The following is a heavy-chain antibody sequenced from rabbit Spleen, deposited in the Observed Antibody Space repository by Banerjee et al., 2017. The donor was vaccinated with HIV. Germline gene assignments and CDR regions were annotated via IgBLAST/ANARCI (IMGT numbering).Heavy chain of an antibody. Sequence: QSLEESGGDLVKPGASLTPTCTASGFSFSNSDYMCWVRQAPGKGLEWISCIAGSSSDFTYSATWAKGRFTISKTSSTTVTLQMTSLTVADTAIYFCARDSATSFSSYGMDLWGPGTLVTVS. CDR3: ARDSATSFSSYGMDL. CDR1: GFSFSNSDY. D-gene: IGHD1-1*01. CDR2: IAGSSSDFT. J-gene: IGHJ6*01. V-gene: IGHV1S40*01.